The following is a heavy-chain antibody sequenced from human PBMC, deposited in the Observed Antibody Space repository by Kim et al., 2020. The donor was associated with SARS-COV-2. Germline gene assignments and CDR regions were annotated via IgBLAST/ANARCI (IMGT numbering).Heavy chain of an antibody. CDR3: VKSGDYGADWFDP. Sequence: ADSVKGRFTISRDNSKNTLYLQMSSLRAEDTAVYYCVKSGDYGADWFDPWGQGTLVTVSS. V-gene: IGHV3-64D*06. D-gene: IGHD4-17*01. J-gene: IGHJ5*02.